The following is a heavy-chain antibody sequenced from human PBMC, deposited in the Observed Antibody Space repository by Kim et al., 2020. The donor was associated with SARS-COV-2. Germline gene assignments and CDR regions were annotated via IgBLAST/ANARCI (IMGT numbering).Heavy chain of an antibody. V-gene: IGHV3-23*01. J-gene: IGHJ6*02. D-gene: IGHD2-15*01. CDR3: AKEYVVVSKTGYYYYYGMDV. CDR2: ISGSGGST. Sequence: GGSLRLSCAASGFTFSSYAMSWVRQAPGKGLEWVSAISGSGGSTYYADSVKGRFTISRDNSKNTLYLQMNSLRAEDTAVYYCAKEYVVVSKTGYYYYYGMDVWGQGTTVTVSS. CDR1: GFTFSSYA.